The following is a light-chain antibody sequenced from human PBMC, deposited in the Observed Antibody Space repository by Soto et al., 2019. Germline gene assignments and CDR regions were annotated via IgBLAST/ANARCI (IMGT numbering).Light chain of an antibody. V-gene: IGLV2-14*01. CDR3: SSYTSSSTVGV. J-gene: IGLJ1*01. Sequence: QSALTQPASVSGSPGQSITVSCTGTSSDIGAYDYVSWYQQHPGKVPKVIISEVSKRPSGVSHRFSGSKSGNTASLTISGLQAEDEADYYCSSYTSSSTVGVFGTGTKLTVL. CDR2: EVS. CDR1: SSDIGAYDY.